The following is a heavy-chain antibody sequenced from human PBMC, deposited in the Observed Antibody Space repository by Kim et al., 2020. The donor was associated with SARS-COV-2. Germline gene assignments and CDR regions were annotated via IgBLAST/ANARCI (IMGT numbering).Heavy chain of an antibody. D-gene: IGHD3-3*01. Sequence: AGSVKGRFSISRDNSRSTLSLQMNSLRADDTAIYYCAKEAGMVDYYNMDVWGKGTTVTVSS. V-gene: IGHV3-23*01. J-gene: IGHJ6*03. CDR3: AKEAGMVDYYNMDV.